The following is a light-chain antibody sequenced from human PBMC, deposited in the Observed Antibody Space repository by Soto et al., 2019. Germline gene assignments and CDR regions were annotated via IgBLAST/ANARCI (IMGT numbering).Light chain of an antibody. CDR2: FAS. CDR1: HGISTY. CDR3: QHFHSYPIP. Sequence: ISQSAASLSAYIGYTVTLTCLASHGISTYLAWYQQKPGKAPTSLIYFASSLQTGVPSRFTGSGSGIDFTLTISSLQPEDFATYYCQHFHSYPIPFGQGRLLAVK. V-gene: IGKV1D-16*01. J-gene: IGKJ5*01.